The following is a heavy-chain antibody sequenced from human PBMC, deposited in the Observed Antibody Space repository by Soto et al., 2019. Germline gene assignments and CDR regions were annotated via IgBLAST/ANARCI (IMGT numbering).Heavy chain of an antibody. D-gene: IGHD2-15*01. CDR3: ARLNGYCMRGSCHGHYARDV. V-gene: IGHV4-39*01. CDR1: SAPVSSTTYT. J-gene: IGHJ6*02. CDR2: VHYGGRP. Sequence: QLQLQESGPGLVKPSETLSLTCTVSSAPVSSTTYTWGWIRQPPGKGLEWVASVHYGGRPYYNPTLNGRVTISVDTSKNQFSLKMMSVTAADTAVYYCARLNGYCMRGSCHGHYARDVWGQGTTVTVSS.